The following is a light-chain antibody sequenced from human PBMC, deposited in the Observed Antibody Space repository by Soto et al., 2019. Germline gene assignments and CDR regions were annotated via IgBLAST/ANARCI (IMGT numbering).Light chain of an antibody. CDR1: QSISGS. J-gene: IGKJ1*01. CDR2: EAS. V-gene: IGKV1-5*03. CDR3: QQYNGFWT. Sequence: DIQMTQSPSTLSASVGDRVNITCRASQSISGSLAWYQQKPGKAPKLLIYEASNLKSGVPSRFSGSGSGTECTLTISSLQPDDFASYYCQQYNGFWTFGQGTKVEIK.